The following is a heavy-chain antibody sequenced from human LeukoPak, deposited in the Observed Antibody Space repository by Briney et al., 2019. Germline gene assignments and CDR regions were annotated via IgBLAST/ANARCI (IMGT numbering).Heavy chain of an antibody. V-gene: IGHV1-24*01. Sequence: ASVKVSCKVSAYTLTELSMHLVRQAPGKGLEWMGGFDPEDGETIYAQKFQGRVTMTEDTSTDTAYMELSSLRSEDTAVYYCATVRYDYVWRSYPFDYWGQGTLVTVSS. CDR2: FDPEDGET. J-gene: IGHJ4*02. CDR1: AYTLTELS. CDR3: ATVRYDYVWRSYPFDY. D-gene: IGHD3-16*02.